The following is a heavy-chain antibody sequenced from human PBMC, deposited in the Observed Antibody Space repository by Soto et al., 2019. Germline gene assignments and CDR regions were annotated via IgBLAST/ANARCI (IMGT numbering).Heavy chain of an antibody. CDR2: IYYSGST. Sequence: SETLSLTCTVSGGSISSSSYYWGWIRQPPGKGLEWIGSIYYSGSTYYNPSLKSRVTISVDTSKNQFSLKLSSVTAADTAVYYCARAYDFWSGYPRYYFDYWGQGTLVTVSS. J-gene: IGHJ4*02. CDR3: ARAYDFWSGYPRYYFDY. CDR1: GGSISSSSYY. D-gene: IGHD3-3*01. V-gene: IGHV4-39*01.